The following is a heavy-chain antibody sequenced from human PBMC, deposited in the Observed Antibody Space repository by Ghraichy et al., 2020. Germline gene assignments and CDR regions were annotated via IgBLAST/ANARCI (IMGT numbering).Heavy chain of an antibody. D-gene: IGHD2-15*01. CDR3: ARGPRYCSGGSCYLEVVNALDI. CDR1: GGSISSYY. J-gene: IGHJ3*02. Sequence: SETLSLTCTISGGSISSYYWSWIRQPPGKGLEWIGYIYYSGSTNYNPSLKSRVTISIETSKSLFSLKLRSVTAADTAVYYCARGPRYCSGGSCYLEVVNALDIWGQGTMVTVSS. CDR2: IYYSGST. V-gene: IGHV4-59*01.